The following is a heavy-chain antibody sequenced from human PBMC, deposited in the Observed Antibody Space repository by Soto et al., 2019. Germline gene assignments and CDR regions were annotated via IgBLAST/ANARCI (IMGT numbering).Heavy chain of an antibody. CDR2: LKGKNAGGTL. Sequence: EVQLVDSGGGLVEPGGSLRLSCATYGFAFNSAWLSWIRQAPGKGLEWVGRLKGKNAGGTLDYAAPVTGRFIISSDDSKNMLYLQMNSLKIEDTGVYYCTTEFGYRSGQNDHWGQGTLVTVSS. CDR3: TTEFGYRSGQNDH. J-gene: IGHJ4*02. V-gene: IGHV3-15*01. D-gene: IGHD6-19*01. CDR1: GFAFNSAW.